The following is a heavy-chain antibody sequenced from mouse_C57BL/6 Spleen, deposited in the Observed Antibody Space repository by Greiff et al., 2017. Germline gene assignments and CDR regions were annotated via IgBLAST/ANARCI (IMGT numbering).Heavy chain of an antibody. V-gene: IGHV10-1*01. Sequence: EVHLVESGGGLVKPTGSLKLSCAASGFSFNTYAMTWVRQAPGKGLEWVARIRSKSNNYATYYAGSVKDSFTNSRDDSERMLYLQMNNVKTEDTTMYYCVRQGFDYWGQGTTLSVSS. J-gene: IGHJ2*01. CDR2: IRSKSNNYAT. CDR3: VRQGFDY. CDR1: GFSFNTYA.